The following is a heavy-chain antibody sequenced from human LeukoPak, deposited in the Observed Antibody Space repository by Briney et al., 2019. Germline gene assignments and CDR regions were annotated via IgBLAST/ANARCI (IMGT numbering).Heavy chain of an antibody. D-gene: IGHD3-3*01. CDR1: GFTFTSYA. J-gene: IGHJ6*02. V-gene: IGHV3-23*01. CDR3: AKDGITIFGVVSYYYGMDV. CDR2: ISGSGGST. Sequence: QSGGSLRLSCTEFGFTFTSYAMSWVRQAPGKGLEWVSAISGSGGSTYYADSVKGRFTISRDNSKNTLYLQMNSLRAEDTAVYYCAKDGITIFGVVSYYYGMDVWGQGTTVTVSS.